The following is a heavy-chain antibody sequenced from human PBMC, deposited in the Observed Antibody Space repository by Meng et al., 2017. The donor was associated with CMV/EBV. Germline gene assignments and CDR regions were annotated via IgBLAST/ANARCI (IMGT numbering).Heavy chain of an antibody. CDR1: GGSISSYY. J-gene: IGHJ5*02. Sequence: QVQLQESGPGLVKPSGXLFITCTVSGGSISSYYWSWIRQPPGKGLEWIGYIYYSGSTNYNPSLKSRVTISVDTSKNQFSLKLSSVTAADTAVYYCARGYCSSTSCYADWFDAWGQGTLGTVSS. D-gene: IGHD2-2*01. CDR3: ARGYCSSTSCYADWFDA. CDR2: IYYSGST. V-gene: IGHV4-59*01.